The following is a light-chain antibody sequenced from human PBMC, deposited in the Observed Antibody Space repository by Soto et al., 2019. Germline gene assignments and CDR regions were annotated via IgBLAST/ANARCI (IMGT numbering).Light chain of an antibody. CDR3: QQYGTSLWT. CDR1: HSMSNSN. J-gene: IGKJ1*01. CDR2: VAS. Sequence: SQSPVALSLSQGDTATLSYRASHSMSNSNLAWYQHKPGQAPRLLIYVASSRATGVPDRFSGSGSGTDFTLTISRLHPEDFAVYYCQQYGTSLWTFGQGTKVDIK. V-gene: IGKV3-20*01.